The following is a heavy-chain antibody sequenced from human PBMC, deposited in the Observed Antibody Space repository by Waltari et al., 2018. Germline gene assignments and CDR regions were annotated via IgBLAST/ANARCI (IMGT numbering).Heavy chain of an antibody. CDR2: IIPIFGTA. CDR3: ASPPGYSSSWYVS. J-gene: IGHJ5*01. CDR1: GGTCSSHA. D-gene: IGHD6-13*01. Sequence: QVQLVQSGAEVKKTGSSVKVTCKASGGTCSSHANSCVQQAPGQGLEWMGGIIPIFGTANYAQKFQGRVTITTDESTSTAYMELSSLRSEDTAVYYCASPPGYSSSWYVSWGQGTLVTVSS. V-gene: IGHV1-69*05.